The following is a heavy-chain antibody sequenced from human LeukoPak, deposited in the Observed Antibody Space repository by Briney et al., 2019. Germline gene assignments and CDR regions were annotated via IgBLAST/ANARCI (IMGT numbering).Heavy chain of an antibody. CDR2: IYHSGST. CDR3: ARDVWDWYFDL. V-gene: IGHV4-30-2*01. CDR1: GGFISRGGYH. Sequence: PADTLSLTCSVSGGFISRGGYHCTWIWQPPGEGREWIGYIYHSGSTYYNPSLKSRVTISVDRSKNQFSLKLSSVTAADTAVYYCARDVWDWYFDLWGRGTLVTVSS. D-gene: IGHD2-8*01. J-gene: IGHJ2*01.